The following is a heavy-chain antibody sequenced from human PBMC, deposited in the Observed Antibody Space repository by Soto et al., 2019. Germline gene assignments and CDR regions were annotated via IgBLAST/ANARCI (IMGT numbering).Heavy chain of an antibody. D-gene: IGHD3-16*01. Sequence: SETLSLTCTVSGASMSDYFWTWIRLPAGQRLEWIGRKYISGSTDYNPSLKGRASMSVDTSKNQFSLRLISVTAADTALYYCARSLGSAAGWSFDVWGQGTLVTVSS. CDR2: KYISGST. J-gene: IGHJ4*02. CDR3: ARSLGSAAGWSFDV. CDR1: GASMSDYF. V-gene: IGHV4-4*07.